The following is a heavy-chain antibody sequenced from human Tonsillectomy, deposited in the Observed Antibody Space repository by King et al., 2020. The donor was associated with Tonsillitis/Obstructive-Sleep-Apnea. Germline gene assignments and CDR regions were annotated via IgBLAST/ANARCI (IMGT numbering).Heavy chain of an antibody. J-gene: IGHJ4*02. CDR3: AKEGDTIFFDH. CDR2: VSWDGVNI. D-gene: IGHD3-3*01. Sequence: VQLVESGGVVVQPGGSLRLSCAASGFTFDVYTMHWVRQAPGKGLEWVSLVSWDGVNIFYADSVKGRFTISRDNSKNSLFLHMNSLRTEDAAFYYCAKEGDTIFFDHWGQGTLVTVSS. V-gene: IGHV3-43*01. CDR1: GFTFDVYT.